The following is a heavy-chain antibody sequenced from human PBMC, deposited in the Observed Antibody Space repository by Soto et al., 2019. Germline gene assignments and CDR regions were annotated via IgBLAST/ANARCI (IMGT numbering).Heavy chain of an antibody. Sequence: GGSLRLSCAASGFTFSSYGMHWVRQAPGKGLEWVAVISYDGSNKYYADSVKGRFTISRDNSKNTLYLQMNSLRAEDTAVYYCAKDRSLVRGHMTYWGQG. V-gene: IGHV3-30*18. CDR1: GFTFSSYG. CDR2: ISYDGSNK. D-gene: IGHD3-10*01. J-gene: IGHJ4*02. CDR3: AKDRSLVRGHMTY.